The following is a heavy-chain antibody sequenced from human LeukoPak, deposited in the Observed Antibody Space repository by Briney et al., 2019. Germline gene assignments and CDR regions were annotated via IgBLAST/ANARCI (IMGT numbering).Heavy chain of an antibody. D-gene: IGHD2-2*01. CDR2: INQDGSEK. Sequence: GGSLRLSCAASGFTFSSFYMNWVRQAPGKGLEWVANINQDGSEKYYVDSVKGRFTISRDNAKNSLYLQMNSLRAEDTAVYYCARGRDVPDYWGQGTLVTVSS. CDR3: ARGRDVPDY. J-gene: IGHJ4*02. CDR1: GFTFSSFY. V-gene: IGHV3-7*01.